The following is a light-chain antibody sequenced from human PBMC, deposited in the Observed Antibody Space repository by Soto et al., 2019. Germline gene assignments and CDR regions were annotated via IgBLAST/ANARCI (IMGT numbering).Light chain of an antibody. V-gene: IGLV1-40*01. J-gene: IGLJ2*01. Sequence: QSVLTQPPSVSGAPGQRVTISCTGSSSNIGAGYYVHWYQQLPETAPKLLIYGNSNRPSGVPDRFSGSKSGTSASLAITGLQADDEADYYCQSYDSSLNGHVVFGGGTKLTVL. CDR3: QSYDSSLNGHVV. CDR2: GNS. CDR1: SSNIGAGYY.